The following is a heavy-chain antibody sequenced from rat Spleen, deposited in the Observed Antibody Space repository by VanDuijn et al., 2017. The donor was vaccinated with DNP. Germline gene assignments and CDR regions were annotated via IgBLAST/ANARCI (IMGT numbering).Heavy chain of an antibody. J-gene: IGHJ4*01. CDR1: GFTFSDYN. D-gene: IGHD1-12*02. CDR2: IIYDGSRT. V-gene: IGHV5S10*01. Sequence: EVQLVESGGGLVQPGRSLKLSCAASGFTFSDYNMAWVRQTPKKGLEWVATIIYDGSRTYYRDSVKGRFTISRDNAKNTLYLQMDSLRSEDSATYYCAREGDYYDGSFVDAMDAWGQGTSVTVSS. CDR3: AREGDYYDGSFVDAMDA.